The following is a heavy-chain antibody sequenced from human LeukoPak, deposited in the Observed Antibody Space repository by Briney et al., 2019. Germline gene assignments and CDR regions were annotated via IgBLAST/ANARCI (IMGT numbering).Heavy chain of an antibody. Sequence: GGSLRLSCAASGFTFSSYAMSWVRQAPGKGLEWVSAISGSGGSTYYADSVKGRFTISRDNSKNTLYLQMSSLRAEDTAVYYCAKHTGTTHYYYYYGMDVWGQGTTVTVSS. CDR3: AKHTGTTHYYYYYGMDV. CDR2: ISGSGGST. J-gene: IGHJ6*02. D-gene: IGHD1-7*01. CDR1: GFTFSSYA. V-gene: IGHV3-23*01.